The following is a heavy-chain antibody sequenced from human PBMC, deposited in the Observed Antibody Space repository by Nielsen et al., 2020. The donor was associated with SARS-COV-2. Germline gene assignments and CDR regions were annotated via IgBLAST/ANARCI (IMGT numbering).Heavy chain of an antibody. CDR1: GGSISSYY. V-gene: IGHV4-59*12. J-gene: IGHJ6*02. CDR3: ARGGIGIAPYYYGMDV. CDR2: IYYSGST. D-gene: IGHD6-13*01. Sequence: SETLSLTCTVSGGSISSYYWSWIRQPPGKGLEWIGYIYYSGSTNYNPSLKSRVTMSVDTSKNQFSLKLSSVTAADTAVYYCARGGIGIAPYYYGMDVWGQGTTVTVSS.